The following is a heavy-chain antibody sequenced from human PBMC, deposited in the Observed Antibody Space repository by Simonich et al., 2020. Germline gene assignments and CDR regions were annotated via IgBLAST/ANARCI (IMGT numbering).Heavy chain of an antibody. J-gene: IGHJ4*02. CDR3: ARHDRWLQFYFDY. CDR2: INYSGST. V-gene: IGHV4-59*08. D-gene: IGHD5-12*01. Sequence: QVQLQESGPGLVKPSETLSLTCTVSGGSISSNYWSWIRQPPGKGLEWIGYINYSGSTNYNPSPKSRVTIPVDTSKNQFSLKLSSVTASDTAVYYCARHDRWLQFYFDYWGQGTLVTVSS. CDR1: GGSISSNY.